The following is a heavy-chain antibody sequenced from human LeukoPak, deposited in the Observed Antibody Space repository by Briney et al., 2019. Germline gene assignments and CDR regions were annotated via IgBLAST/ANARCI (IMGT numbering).Heavy chain of an antibody. D-gene: IGHD3-9*01. V-gene: IGHV1-2*02. CDR1: GYTFTGYY. CDR3: ARVDVLTGYYSPHYFDY. J-gene: IGHJ4*02. CDR2: INPNSGGT. Sequence: ASAKVSCKASGYTFTGYYMHWVRQAPGQGLEWMGWINPNSGGTNHAQKFQGRVTLTRDTSISTAYMELSSLRSDDTAVYYCARVDVLTGYYSPHYFDYWGQGTLVTVSS.